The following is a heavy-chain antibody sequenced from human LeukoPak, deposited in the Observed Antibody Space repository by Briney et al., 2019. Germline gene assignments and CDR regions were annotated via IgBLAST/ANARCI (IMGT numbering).Heavy chain of an antibody. V-gene: IGHV3-7*01. D-gene: IGHD5-18*01. CDR2: IMKDGSEK. CDR1: GFTFSSYW. J-gene: IGHJ4*02. Sequence: GGSLRLSCAASGFTFSSYWMSWVRQAPGKGLEWVANIMKDGSEKYYVDSVKGRFTISRDNAKTSLYLQMISLRAEDTAVYYSARHLSGVTGYTYGRGIDYWGQGTLVTVSS. CDR3: ARHLSGVTGYTYGRGIDY.